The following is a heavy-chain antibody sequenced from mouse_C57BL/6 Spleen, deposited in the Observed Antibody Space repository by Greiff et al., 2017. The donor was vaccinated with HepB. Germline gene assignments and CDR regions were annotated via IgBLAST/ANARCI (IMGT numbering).Heavy chain of an antibody. V-gene: IGHV3-1*01. CDR2: ISYSGST. J-gene: IGHJ1*03. D-gene: IGHD1-1*01. Sequence: EVQLVESGPGMVKPSQSLSLTCTVTGYSITSGYDWHWIRHFPGNKLEWMGYISYSGSTNYNPSLKSRISITHDTSKNHFFLKLNSVTTEDTATYYCARARITTGYFDVWGTGTTVTVSS. CDR3: ARARITTGYFDV. CDR1: GYSITSGYD.